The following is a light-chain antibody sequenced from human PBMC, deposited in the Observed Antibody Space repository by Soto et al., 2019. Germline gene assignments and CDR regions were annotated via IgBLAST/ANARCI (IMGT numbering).Light chain of an antibody. Sequence: QLVLTQPASVSGSSGQSITISCTGTSSDVGSYNLVSWHQQHPGKAPKLIIYEGDKRPSGVSNRFSGSKSGNTASLTISGLQAEDEADYYCCSYSYGSTLVFGGGTQLTVL. CDR1: SSDVGSYNL. V-gene: IGLV2-23*01. CDR3: CSYSYGSTLV. J-gene: IGLJ2*01. CDR2: EGD.